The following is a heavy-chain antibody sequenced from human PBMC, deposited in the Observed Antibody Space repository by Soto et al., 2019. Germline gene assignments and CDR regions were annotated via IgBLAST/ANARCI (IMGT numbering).Heavy chain of an antibody. D-gene: IGHD3-9*01. CDR3: AHRRDILTGFDTDY. CDR1: GFSLSTSGVG. V-gene: IGHV2-5*01. Sequence: SGPTLVNPTQTLTLTCAFSGFSLSTSGVGVGWIRQPPGKALEWLALIYWNDDKRYSPSLKSRLTITKDTSKNQVVLTMTNMDPVDTATYYCAHRRDILTGFDTDYWGQRTLVTVSS. CDR2: IYWNDDK. J-gene: IGHJ4*02.